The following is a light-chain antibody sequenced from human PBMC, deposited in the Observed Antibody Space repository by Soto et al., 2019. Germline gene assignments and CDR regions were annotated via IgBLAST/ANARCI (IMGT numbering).Light chain of an antibody. Sequence: QSVLTQPPSVSVAPGQSVTISCTGSSSNLGAGYDVHWYQQVPGTAPKLLIYTNNNRPSGVPDRFSGSKSGTSASLAITGLQAEDESDYYCQSYDKSLTGFFVFGSGTKVTVL. CDR2: TNN. V-gene: IGLV1-40*01. CDR1: SSNLGAGYD. CDR3: QSYDKSLTGFFV. J-gene: IGLJ1*01.